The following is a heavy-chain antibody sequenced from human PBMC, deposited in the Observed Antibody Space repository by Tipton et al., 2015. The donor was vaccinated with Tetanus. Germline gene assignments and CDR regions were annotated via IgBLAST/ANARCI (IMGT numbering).Heavy chain of an antibody. CDR3: ARAHCTDGVCNFDF. V-gene: IGHV5-51*01. Sequence: MQLVQPGGEVKKPGESLKISCKGSGYIFNNYWIGWVRQKPGKGLEWMGIIYPGDSDTRYSPSFQGQVTTSVDKSINTAYLQWSSLKASDTSMFYCARAHCTDGVCNFDFWGQGALVTVAS. J-gene: IGHJ4*02. CDR2: IYPGDSDT. D-gene: IGHD2-8*01. CDR1: GYIFNNYW.